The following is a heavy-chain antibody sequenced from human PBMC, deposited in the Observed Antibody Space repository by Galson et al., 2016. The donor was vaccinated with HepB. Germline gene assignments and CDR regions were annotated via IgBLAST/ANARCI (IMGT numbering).Heavy chain of an antibody. CDR2: ISYDGSNK. V-gene: IGHV3-30*18. D-gene: IGHD6-13*01. CDR3: AKDPSSQQLVLLYYYYGMDV. J-gene: IGHJ6*04. Sequence: SLRLSCAASGFTFSSYGMHWVRQAPGKGLEWVAVISYDGSNKYYADSVKGRFTISRDNSKNTLYLQMNSLRAEDTAVYYCAKDPSSQQLVLLYYYYGMDVWGKGTTVTVSS. CDR1: GFTFSSYG.